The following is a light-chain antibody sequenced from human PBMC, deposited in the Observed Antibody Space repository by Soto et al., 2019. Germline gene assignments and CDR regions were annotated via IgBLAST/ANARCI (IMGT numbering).Light chain of an antibody. Sequence: IVKTQSPPTLSVSPGERATLSCRASQSVSSNLAWYQQKPGQAPRLLIYGASTRATGIPARFSGSGSGTEFTLTISSLQSEDFAVYYCQQYNNWPRTFGQGIKVDI. CDR3: QQYNNWPRT. CDR2: GAS. V-gene: IGKV3-15*01. J-gene: IGKJ1*01. CDR1: QSVSSN.